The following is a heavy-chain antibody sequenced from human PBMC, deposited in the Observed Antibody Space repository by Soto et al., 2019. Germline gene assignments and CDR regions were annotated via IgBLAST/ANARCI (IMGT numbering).Heavy chain of an antibody. Sequence: TLSLTFTVFGGSISNGDYYWSWIRQTPGKGLEWIGYIYYSGSTYYNPSLKSRVTISVDTSKNQFSLKLSSVTAADTAVYYCARDGADYYGSGSYYTVYWGQGTLVTVSS. V-gene: IGHV4-30-4*08. CDR1: GGSISNGDYY. D-gene: IGHD3-10*01. CDR3: ARDGADYYGSGSYYTVY. CDR2: IYYSGST. J-gene: IGHJ4*02.